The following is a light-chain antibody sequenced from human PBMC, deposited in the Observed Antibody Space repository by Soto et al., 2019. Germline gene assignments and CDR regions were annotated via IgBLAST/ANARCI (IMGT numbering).Light chain of an antibody. CDR2: GAS. Sequence: IVMTQTPATLSVSPGERATLSCRASQSVSSDLAWYQQKPGQAPRLLIYGASTGATGIPARFSGSGSGTDFTLTISSLQSEDFAAYYCQQFRNWPWTFGQGTKVDIK. J-gene: IGKJ1*01. V-gene: IGKV3-15*01. CDR1: QSVSSD. CDR3: QQFRNWPWT.